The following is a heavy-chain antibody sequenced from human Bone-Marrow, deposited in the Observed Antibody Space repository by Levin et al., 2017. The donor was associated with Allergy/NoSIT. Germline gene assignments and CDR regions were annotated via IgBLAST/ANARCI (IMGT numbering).Heavy chain of an antibody. Sequence: GESLKISCTASGFTFSSYWMSWVRQAPGKGLEWVASMRHDGGEKHYVDSVKGRFTISRDNAKTSLHLQMNSLRAEDTAVYFCARHFYSNKDGADYWGQGTLVTVSS. D-gene: IGHD4-11*01. CDR2: MRHDGGEK. CDR1: GFTFSSYW. CDR3: ARHFYSNKDGADY. V-gene: IGHV3-7*01. J-gene: IGHJ4*02.